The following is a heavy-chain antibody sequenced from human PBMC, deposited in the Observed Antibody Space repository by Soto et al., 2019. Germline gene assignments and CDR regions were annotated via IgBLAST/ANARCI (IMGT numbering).Heavy chain of an antibody. D-gene: IGHD3-10*01. Sequence: QLQLQESGPGLVKPSETLSLPCTVSGGSISRSSYFWGWIRQPPGKGLEWIGSIYYSGSTYYNVSLKSRVTISVDASKDQFSLKLSSVTAADTAVYYCATLWFGESGYWGQGTPVTVSS. CDR2: IYYSGST. CDR3: ATLWFGESGY. V-gene: IGHV4-39*01. CDR1: GGSISRSSYF. J-gene: IGHJ4*02.